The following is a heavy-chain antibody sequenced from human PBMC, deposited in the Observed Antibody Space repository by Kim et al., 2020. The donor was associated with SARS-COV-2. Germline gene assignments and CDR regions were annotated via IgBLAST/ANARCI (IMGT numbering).Heavy chain of an antibody. Sequence: GGSLRLSCAASGFTFDDYAMHWVRQAPGKGLEWVSGISWNSGSIGYADSVKGRFTISRDNAKNSLYLQMNSLRAEDTALYYCAKDTYDILTGVDYWGQGT. V-gene: IGHV3-9*01. D-gene: IGHD3-9*01. J-gene: IGHJ4*02. CDR3: AKDTYDILTGVDY. CDR1: GFTFDDYA. CDR2: ISWNSGSI.